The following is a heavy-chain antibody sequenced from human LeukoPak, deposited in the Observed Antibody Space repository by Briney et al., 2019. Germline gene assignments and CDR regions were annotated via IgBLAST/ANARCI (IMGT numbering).Heavy chain of an antibody. CDR3: ARLPRSGYYDSSGYSLSYWYFDL. J-gene: IGHJ2*01. V-gene: IGHV4-39*01. D-gene: IGHD3-22*01. CDR1: GGSISSSSYY. CDR2: IYYSGST. Sequence: TSETLSLTCTVSGGSISSSSYYWGWIRQPPGKGLEWIGSIYYSGSTYYNPSLKSRVTISVDTSKNQFSLKLSSVTAADTAVYHCARLPRSGYYDSSGYSLSYWYFDLWGRGTLVTVSS.